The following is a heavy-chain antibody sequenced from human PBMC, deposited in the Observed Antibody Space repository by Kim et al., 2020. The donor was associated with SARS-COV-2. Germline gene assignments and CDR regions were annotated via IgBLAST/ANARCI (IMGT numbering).Heavy chain of an antibody. D-gene: IGHD3-22*01. V-gene: IGHV3-11*01. CDR3: ARHAQYYYDSSGYAFDI. J-gene: IGHJ3*02. Sequence: GRFTISRDNAKNSLYLQMNSLRAEDTAVYYCARHAQYYYDSSGYAFDIWGQGTMVTVSS.